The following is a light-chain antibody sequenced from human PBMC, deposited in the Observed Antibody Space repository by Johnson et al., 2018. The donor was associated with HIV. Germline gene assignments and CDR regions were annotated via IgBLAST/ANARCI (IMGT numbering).Light chain of an antibody. CDR3: GTWDSSLSAYV. CDR2: ENN. CDR1: SSNIGNNY. J-gene: IGLJ1*01. Sequence: QSVLTQPPSVSAAPGQKVTISCSGSSSNIGNNYVSWYQQLPGTAPKLLIYENNKRPSGIPDRFSGSKSGTSATLGITGLQHGDEAEYDCGTWDSSLSAYVFGTGTKVTVL. V-gene: IGLV1-51*02.